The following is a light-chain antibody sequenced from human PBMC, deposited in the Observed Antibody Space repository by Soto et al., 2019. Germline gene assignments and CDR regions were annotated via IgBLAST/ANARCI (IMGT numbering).Light chain of an antibody. CDR3: QAYDYSLTASV. CDR1: SSNLGAGYD. J-gene: IGLJ3*02. Sequence: QSVLTQPPSVSGAPGQRVTISCTGNSSNLGAGYDVHWYQQLPGAAPKLVIFGNRNRPSGVPERFSGSKSGTSASLAITGLRPEDEDDYYCQAYDYSLTASVFGGGTKLTVL. CDR2: GNR. V-gene: IGLV1-40*01.